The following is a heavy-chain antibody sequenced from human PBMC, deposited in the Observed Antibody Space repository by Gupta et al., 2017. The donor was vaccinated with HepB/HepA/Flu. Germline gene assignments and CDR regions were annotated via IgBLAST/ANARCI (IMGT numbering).Heavy chain of an antibody. Sequence: QVQLVQSGAEVKEPGSSVKVSCQASGGTFINHAITWVRRAPVHGLEWVGGIIPILDTTNYAQNFQGRVTITADASTSTAYMELGRLRAEDSAIYYCAKAFCSGGSCHSDHYYYYYLDVWGKGTTVTVS. CDR1: GGTFINHA. V-gene: IGHV1-69*01. D-gene: IGHD2-15*01. CDR3: AKAFCSGGSCHSDHYYYYYLDV. J-gene: IGHJ6*03. CDR2: IIPILDTT.